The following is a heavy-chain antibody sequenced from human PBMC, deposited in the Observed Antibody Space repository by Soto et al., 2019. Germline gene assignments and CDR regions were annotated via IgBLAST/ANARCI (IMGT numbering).Heavy chain of an antibody. CDR1: GGSISSHY. Sequence: QVQLQESGPGLVKPSETLSLTCTVSGGSISSHYWNWIRQPPGKGMEWIGFVYHAGSTFYNPSLRGRVTISVDTSKNQLSLNLSSVTAADTAVYYCASFPVIPGRDSRAIFDFWGQGTLVTVSS. CDR2: VYHAGST. V-gene: IGHV4-4*08. CDR3: ASFPVIPGRDSRAIFDF. D-gene: IGHD4-4*01. J-gene: IGHJ4*02.